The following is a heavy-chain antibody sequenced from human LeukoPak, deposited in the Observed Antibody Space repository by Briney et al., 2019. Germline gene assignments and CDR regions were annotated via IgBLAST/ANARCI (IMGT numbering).Heavy chain of an antibody. J-gene: IGHJ4*02. D-gene: IGHD6-19*01. Sequence: PGGSPRLSCAASGFTVSSNYMSWVRQAPGKGLERVSVIYSGGSTYYADSVKGRFTISRDNSKNTLYLQMNSLRAEDTAVYYCASGYSSGWFDYWGQGTLVTVSS. CDR1: GFTVSSNY. V-gene: IGHV3-66*01. CDR3: ASGYSSGWFDY. CDR2: IYSGGST.